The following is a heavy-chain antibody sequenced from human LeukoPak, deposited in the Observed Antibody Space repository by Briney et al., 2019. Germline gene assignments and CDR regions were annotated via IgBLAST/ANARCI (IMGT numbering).Heavy chain of an antibody. Sequence: GSLRLSCAASGFTFSNYAMSWVRQAPGKGLEWIGYIYYGGSTNYNPSLKSRVTISVDTSKNQFSLKLSSVTAADTAVYYCARERPGYSSSFDYWGQGTLVTVSS. CDR1: GFTFSNYA. D-gene: IGHD6-13*01. CDR3: ARERPGYSSSFDY. V-gene: IGHV4-59*12. CDR2: IYYGGST. J-gene: IGHJ4*02.